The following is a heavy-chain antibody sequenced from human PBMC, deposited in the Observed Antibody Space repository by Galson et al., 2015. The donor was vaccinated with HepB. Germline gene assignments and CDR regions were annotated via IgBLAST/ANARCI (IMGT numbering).Heavy chain of an antibody. CDR1: GFTFSSSA. D-gene: IGHD3-3*01. CDR2: ISYDGSNK. V-gene: IGHV3-30-3*01. CDR3: ARDSITIFGPGYMDV. Sequence: SLRLSCAASGFTFSSSAMHWVRQAPGKGLEWVAVISYDGSNKYYADSVKGRFTISRDNSKNTLYLQMNSLRAEDTAVYYCARDSITIFGPGYMDVWGQGTPVTVSS. J-gene: IGHJ6*03.